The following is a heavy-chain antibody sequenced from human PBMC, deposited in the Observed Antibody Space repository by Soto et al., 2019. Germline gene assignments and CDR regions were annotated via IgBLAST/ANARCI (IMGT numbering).Heavy chain of an antibody. Sequence: QVQLVQSGAEVKKPGSSVKVSCKASGGTFSSYTISWVRQAPGQGLEWMGGIIPIFGTANYAQKFQGRVTITADESTSTAYMELSSLRSEDTAVYYCARDLGDIVLVPAAMGHYYYYGMDVWGQGTTVTVSS. J-gene: IGHJ6*02. CDR1: GGTFSSYT. CDR3: ARDLGDIVLVPAAMGHYYYYGMDV. D-gene: IGHD2-2*01. V-gene: IGHV1-69*12. CDR2: IIPIFGTA.